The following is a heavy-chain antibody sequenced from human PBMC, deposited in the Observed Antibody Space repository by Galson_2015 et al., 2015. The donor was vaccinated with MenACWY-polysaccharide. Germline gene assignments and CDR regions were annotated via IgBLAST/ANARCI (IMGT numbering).Heavy chain of an antibody. Sequence: SVKVSCKASGGTFTSYAISWVRQAPGEGLEWMGGIIPKFGVANYGQKFQDGVTIAADKSTRTAYMELTSLRSEDTAVYFCARGRYFVVVTSRYRPPSHAMEVWGQGTTVSV. D-gene: IGHD2-15*01. V-gene: IGHV1-69*10. CDR1: GGTFTSYA. J-gene: IGHJ6*02. CDR2: IIPKFGVA. CDR3: ARGRYFVVVTSRYRPPSHAMEV.